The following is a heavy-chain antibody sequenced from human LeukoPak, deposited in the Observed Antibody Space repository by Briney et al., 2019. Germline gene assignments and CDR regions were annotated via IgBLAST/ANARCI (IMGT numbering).Heavy chain of an antibody. D-gene: IGHD5-24*01. CDR2: ISSSTYYI. Sequence: GGSLRLSCAASGFTFTSYSMNWVRQAPGKGLEWVSSISSSTYYIYYGDSVKGRFTVSRDNAKKSVFLQMNSLRADDTAVYYCARGEGMATIGWGQGTLVTVSS. CDR3: ARGEGMATIG. V-gene: IGHV3-21*04. J-gene: IGHJ4*02. CDR1: GFTFTSYS.